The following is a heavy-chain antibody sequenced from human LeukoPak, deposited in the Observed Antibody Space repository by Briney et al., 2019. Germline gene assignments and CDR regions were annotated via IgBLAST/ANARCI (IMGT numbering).Heavy chain of an antibody. D-gene: IGHD3-22*01. V-gene: IGHV1-18*01. J-gene: IGHJ4*02. CDR2: INTYSANT. CDR3: ARDVKYYYDSSGYLMAWVY. Sequence: ASVKVSCKASGYTFNNHDINWVRQAPGRGLEWMGWINTYSANTNYAQKLQGRVTMTTDTSTSTAYMELRSLRSDDTAVYYCARDVKYYYDSSGYLMAWVYWGQGTLVTVSS. CDR1: GYTFNNHD.